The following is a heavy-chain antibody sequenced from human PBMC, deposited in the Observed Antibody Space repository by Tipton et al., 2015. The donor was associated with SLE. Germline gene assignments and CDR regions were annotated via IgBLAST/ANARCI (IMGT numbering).Heavy chain of an antibody. CDR1: GFTFSSYG. CDR2: IWYDGSNK. J-gene: IGHJ6*03. CDR3: AKDSGDYPVDYYMDV. Sequence: SLRLSCAASGFTFSSYGMHWVRQAPGKGLEWVAVIWYDGSNKYYADSVKGRFTISRDNSKNTLYLQMNSLRAEDTAVYYCAKDSGDYPVDYYMDVWGKGTTVTVSS. D-gene: IGHD4-17*01. V-gene: IGHV3-33*06.